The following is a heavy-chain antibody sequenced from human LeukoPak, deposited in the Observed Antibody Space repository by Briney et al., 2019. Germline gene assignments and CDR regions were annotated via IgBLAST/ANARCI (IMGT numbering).Heavy chain of an antibody. J-gene: IGHJ4*02. Sequence: GGSLRLSCVASGFSISNYWMNWVRQAPGKGLEWVSSISSSSSYIYYADSVKGRFTISRDSAKNSLYLQMNSLRAEDTAVYYCARGDYPTESYHYDSSGYYSDYWGQGTLVTVSS. CDR3: ARGDYPTESYHYDSSGYYSDY. CDR2: ISSSSSYI. CDR1: GFSISNYW. D-gene: IGHD3-22*01. V-gene: IGHV3-21*01.